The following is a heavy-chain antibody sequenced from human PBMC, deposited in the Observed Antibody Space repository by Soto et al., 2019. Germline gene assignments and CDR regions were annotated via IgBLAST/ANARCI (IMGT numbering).Heavy chain of an antibody. CDR1: GGSVSSGTYY. Sequence: SETLSLTCTVSGGSVSSGTYYWSWIRQPPGKGLEWIGYIFYSGSTNYNPSLKSRVTISVDTSKNQFSLKLSSVTAADTAVYYCARPTARNAHGDYYYNGMDVWGQGTTVTVSS. CDR2: IFYSGST. D-gene: IGHD3-10*01. J-gene: IGHJ6*02. CDR3: ARPTARNAHGDYYYNGMDV. V-gene: IGHV4-61*01.